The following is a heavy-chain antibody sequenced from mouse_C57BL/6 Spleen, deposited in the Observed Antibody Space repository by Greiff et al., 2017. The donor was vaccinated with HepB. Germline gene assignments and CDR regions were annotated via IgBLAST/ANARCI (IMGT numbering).Heavy chain of an antibody. V-gene: IGHV14-4*01. D-gene: IGHD1-1*01. CDR3: TTGITTVGAY. CDR1: GFNIKDDY. Sequence: VQLQQSGAELVRPGASVKLSCTASGFNIKDDYMHWVKQRPEQGLEWIGWIDPANGDTEYDPKFQGKATITADKSSNTAYLQLSSLTSEDTAVYYCTTGITTVGAYWGQGTLVTVSA. J-gene: IGHJ3*01. CDR2: IDPANGDT.